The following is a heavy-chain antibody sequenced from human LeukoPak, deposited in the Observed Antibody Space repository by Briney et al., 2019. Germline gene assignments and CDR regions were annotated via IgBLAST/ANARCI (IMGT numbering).Heavy chain of an antibody. CDR2: ISSSSSYI. CDR1: GFTFSSYS. V-gene: IGHV3-21*01. CDR3: ARDTGSSWSLFDY. J-gene: IGHJ4*02. Sequence: GGSLRLSCAASGFTFSSYSMNWVRQAPGRGLEWVSSISSSSSYIYYADSVKGRFTISRDNAKNSLYLQMNSLRAEDTAVYYCARDTGSSWSLFDYWGQGTLVTVSS. D-gene: IGHD6-13*01.